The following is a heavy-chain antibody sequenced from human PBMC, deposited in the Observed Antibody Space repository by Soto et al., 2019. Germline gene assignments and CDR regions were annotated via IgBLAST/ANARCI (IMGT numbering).Heavy chain of an antibody. CDR3: ARDSWHCSGGSCYSGFSY. Sequence: SVKVSCKVSGYTLTELSMNWVRQAPGKGLEWMGGIIPVFGTANYAQKFQGRVTMTADESTSTAYMELSSLRSEDTAVYYCARDSWHCSGGSCYSGFSYWGQGTLVTVS. CDR1: GYTLTELS. J-gene: IGHJ4*02. V-gene: IGHV1-69*13. D-gene: IGHD2-15*01. CDR2: IIPVFGTA.